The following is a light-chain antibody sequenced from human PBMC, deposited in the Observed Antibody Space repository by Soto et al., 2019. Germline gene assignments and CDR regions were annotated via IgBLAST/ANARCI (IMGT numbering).Light chain of an antibody. CDR2: KAS. CDR3: QQYNSFSLT. Sequence: DIQMTQSPSTLSASVGDRVAITCRASQSISTWLAWYQQKPGKAPKLLIFKASTLESGVPSRFSGSGSGTEFTFHISSLQPDAFATYYCQQYNSFSLTFGQGTTLEIK. V-gene: IGKV1-5*03. CDR1: QSISTW. J-gene: IGKJ2*01.